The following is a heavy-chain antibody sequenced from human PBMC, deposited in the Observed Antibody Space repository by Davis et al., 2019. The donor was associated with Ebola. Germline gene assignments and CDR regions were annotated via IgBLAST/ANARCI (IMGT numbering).Heavy chain of an antibody. CDR1: GFTFSSYW. J-gene: IGHJ4*02. CDR2: INQDGSDK. CDR3: ARQRDTSGWFEGY. Sequence: GESLKISCAASGFTFSSYWMTWVRQAPGKGLEWVANINQDGSDKYYVDSAKGRFTISRDNAKNSLYLQMNTLRAEDTAVYYCARQRDTSGWFEGYWGQGTLVTVSS. D-gene: IGHD6-19*01. V-gene: IGHV3-7*01.